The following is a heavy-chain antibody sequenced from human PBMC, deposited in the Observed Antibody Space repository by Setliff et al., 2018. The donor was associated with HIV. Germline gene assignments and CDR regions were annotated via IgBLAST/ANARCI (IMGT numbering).Heavy chain of an antibody. CDR2: MNPNSGNT. CDR3: ARGRGYGDYYYYYMDV. D-gene: IGHD4-17*01. CDR1: GGTFSSYA. V-gene: IGHV1-8*02. J-gene: IGHJ6*03. Sequence: ASVKVSCKASGGTFSSYAISWVRQAPGQGLEWMGWMNPNSGNTGYAQKFQGRVTMTRNTSISTAYMELSSLRSEDTAVYYCARGRGYGDYYYYYMDVWGKGTTVTVSS.